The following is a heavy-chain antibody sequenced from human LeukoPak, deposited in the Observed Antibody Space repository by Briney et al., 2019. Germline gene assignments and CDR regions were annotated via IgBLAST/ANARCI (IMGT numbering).Heavy chain of an antibody. CDR1: GGSISSYY. CDR3: ARARPDSSGWGRWFDP. D-gene: IGHD6-19*01. Sequence: PSETLSLTCTVSGGSISSYYWSWLRQPPGKGLEWIGNIYYSGNTDYNPSLKSRVTISVDTSKNQFSLKLSSVTAADTAVYYCARARPDSSGWGRWFDPWGQGTLVTVSS. V-gene: IGHV4-59*01. J-gene: IGHJ5*02. CDR2: IYYSGNT.